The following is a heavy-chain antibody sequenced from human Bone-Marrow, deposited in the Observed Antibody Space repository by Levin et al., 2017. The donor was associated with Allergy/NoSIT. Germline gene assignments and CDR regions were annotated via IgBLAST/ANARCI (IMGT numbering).Heavy chain of an antibody. J-gene: IGHJ4*02. D-gene: IGHD1-1*01. CDR3: ARAQLGGDY. CDR2: INPNSGCT. Sequence: GESLKISCKTSGYTFTAFYMYWVRQAPGQGLEWMGWINPNSGCTNYAQKFQGRVTMTRDTSISTAYMELRSLRSDDTAVYYCARAQLGGDYWGQGTLVTVSS. CDR1: GYTFTAFY. V-gene: IGHV1-2*02.